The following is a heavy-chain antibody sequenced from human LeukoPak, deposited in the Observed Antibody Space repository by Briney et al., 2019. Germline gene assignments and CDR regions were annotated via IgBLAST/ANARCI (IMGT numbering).Heavy chain of an antibody. Sequence: SVKVSCKASGGTFISYAISWVRQAPGQGLEWMGRIIPILGIANYAQKFQGRVTITADKSTSTAYMELSSLRSEDTAVYYCAREVYSSGSGFDPWGQGTLVTVSS. D-gene: IGHD6-19*01. CDR3: AREVYSSGSGFDP. CDR1: GGTFISYA. J-gene: IGHJ5*02. V-gene: IGHV1-69*04. CDR2: IIPILGIA.